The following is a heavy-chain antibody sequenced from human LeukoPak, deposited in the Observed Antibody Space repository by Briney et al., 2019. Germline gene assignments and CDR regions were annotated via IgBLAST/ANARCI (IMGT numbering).Heavy chain of an antibody. V-gene: IGHV3-23*01. CDR2: ISVSGGNT. D-gene: IGHD3/OR15-3a*01. Sequence: GGPLRLSCAASGFTFSSYGMSWVRQATGKGLEWVSAISVSGGNTNYEDSVKGRFTISRDNSKNTLYLQMNSLRAEDTAVYYCARRTGYPNWFDPWGQGTLVTVSS. CDR3: ARRTGYPNWFDP. CDR1: GFTFSSYG. J-gene: IGHJ5*02.